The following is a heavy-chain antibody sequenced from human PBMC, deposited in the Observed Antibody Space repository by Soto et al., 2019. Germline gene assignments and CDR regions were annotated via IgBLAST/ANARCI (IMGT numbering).Heavy chain of an antibody. J-gene: IGHJ3*02. CDR3: VRDVESPGISGSWGAFDI. V-gene: IGHV4-4*07. CDR1: GGSIRNYF. D-gene: IGHD1-20*01. Sequence: QVQLQESGPGLVKPSETLSLICTVSGGSIRNYFWTWIRQPAGKGLEWIGRIYSSGNTVYNASLKSRVTMSIDMSKTQFSLTLSSMTAADTAVYYCVRDVESPGISGSWGAFDIWGQGTVVTVSS. CDR2: IYSSGNT.